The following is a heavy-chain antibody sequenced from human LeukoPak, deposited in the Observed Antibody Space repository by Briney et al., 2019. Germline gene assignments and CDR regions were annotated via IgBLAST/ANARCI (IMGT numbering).Heavy chain of an antibody. CDR3: ARGELLWFGESGGWFDP. D-gene: IGHD3-10*01. CDR2: IYYSGST. Sequence: PSETLSLTCAVYGGSFSGYYWSWIRQPPGKGLEWIGYIYYSGSTNYNPSLKSRVTISVDTSKNQFSLKLSSVTAADTAVYYCARGELLWFGESGGWFDPWGQGTLVTVSS. V-gene: IGHV4-59*01. CDR1: GGSFSGYY. J-gene: IGHJ5*02.